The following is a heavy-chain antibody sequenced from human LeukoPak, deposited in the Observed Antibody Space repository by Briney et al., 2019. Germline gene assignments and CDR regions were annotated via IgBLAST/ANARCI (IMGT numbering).Heavy chain of an antibody. CDR1: GFTFSSYE. D-gene: IGHD3-9*01. CDR2: ISSSGSTI. J-gene: IGHJ4*02. Sequence: PGGSLRLSCAASGFTFSSYEMNWVRQAPGKGLEWVSYISSSGSTIYYADSVKGRFTISRDNAKNSLYLQMNSLRAEDTAVYYCARDLGGDILTGYPRWGQGTLVTVSS. CDR3: ARDLGGDILTGYPR. V-gene: IGHV3-48*03.